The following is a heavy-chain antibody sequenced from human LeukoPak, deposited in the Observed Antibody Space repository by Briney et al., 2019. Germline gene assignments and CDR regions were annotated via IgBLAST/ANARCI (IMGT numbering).Heavy chain of an antibody. CDR3: ARSGGEDIVVVPAAIRFPMAFDI. D-gene: IGHD2-2*02. Sequence: GGSLRLSCAASGFTVSSNYMSWVRQAPGKGLEWVSVIYSGGSIYYADSVKGRFTISRDYSKNTLYLQMNSLRAEDTAVYYCARSGGEDIVVVPAAIRFPMAFDIWGQGTMVTVSS. CDR2: IYSGGSI. J-gene: IGHJ3*02. CDR1: GFTVSSNY. V-gene: IGHV3-53*01.